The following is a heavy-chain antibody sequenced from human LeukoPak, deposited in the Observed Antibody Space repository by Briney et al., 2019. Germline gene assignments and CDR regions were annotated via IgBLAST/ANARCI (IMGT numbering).Heavy chain of an antibody. J-gene: IGHJ4*02. CDR2: ISSSSSYI. CDR1: GFTFSSYA. Sequence: PGGSLRLSCAASGFTFSSYAMSWVRQAPGKGLEWVSSISSSSSYIYYADSVKGRFTISRDNAKNSLYLQMNSLRAEDTAVYYCASNPVPRYHPTHYFDYWGQGTLVTVSS. CDR3: ASNPVPRYHPTHYFDY. D-gene: IGHD2-2*01. V-gene: IGHV3-21*01.